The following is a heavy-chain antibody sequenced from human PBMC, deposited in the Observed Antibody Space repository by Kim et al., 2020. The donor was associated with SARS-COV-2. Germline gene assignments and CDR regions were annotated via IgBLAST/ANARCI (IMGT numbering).Heavy chain of an antibody. CDR1: GYILSRYG. V-gene: IGHV7-4-1*02. Sequence: ASVKVSCKASGYILSRYGMNWVRQAPGQGLEWMGWIDGKTGNPTYAQGFTGRLIVSLDTSVSTAYLQISSLKTDDTAIYYCARDTTWQYDSWCQGTLVTV. CDR3: ARDTTWQYDS. J-gene: IGHJ4*02. D-gene: IGHD1-26*01. CDR2: IDGKTGNP.